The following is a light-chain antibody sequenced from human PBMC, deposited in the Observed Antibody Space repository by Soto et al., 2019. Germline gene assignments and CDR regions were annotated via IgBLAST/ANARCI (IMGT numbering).Light chain of an antibody. CDR2: GAS. V-gene: IGKV3-20*01. CDR3: QQYGSSSRT. Sequence: DIVLTQSPGTLSLSPGERATLSCRASQSVSSYLAWYQQKPGQAPRPLIYGASSRATGIPDRFSGGGSGTDFTLTISRLEPEDFAVYYCQQYGSSSRTFGQGTKVEVK. J-gene: IGKJ1*01. CDR1: QSVSSY.